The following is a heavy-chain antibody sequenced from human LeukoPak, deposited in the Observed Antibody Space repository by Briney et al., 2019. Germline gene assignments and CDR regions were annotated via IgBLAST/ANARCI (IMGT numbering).Heavy chain of an antibody. CDR1: NGSISSSRYY. J-gene: IGHJ3*02. V-gene: IGHV4-39*01. Sequence: SETLSLTCTVSNGSISSSRYYWAWIRQPPGKGLEWIGSIYYSGSTHYNPSQKSRVTISVDTSKNQFFLRLSSGTAADTAVYYCARNYSRTTCSGTFDIWGRGTMVTVSS. D-gene: IGHD2-2*01. CDR2: IYYSGST. CDR3: ARNYSRTTCSGTFDI.